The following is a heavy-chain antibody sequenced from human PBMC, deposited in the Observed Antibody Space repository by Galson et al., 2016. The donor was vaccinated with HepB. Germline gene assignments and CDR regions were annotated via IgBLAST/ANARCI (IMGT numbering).Heavy chain of an antibody. Sequence: SLRLSCAASVFTFSDYGMHWVRQAPGKGLEWVAVITSDGNNKYYEESVKGRFTISRDNSKNTLYLQMNTLRPEDTAVYYCAKGYYYMDVWSKGTPVTVSS. CDR3: AKGYYYMDV. CDR2: ITSDGNNK. V-gene: IGHV3-30*18. CDR1: VFTFSDYG. J-gene: IGHJ6*03.